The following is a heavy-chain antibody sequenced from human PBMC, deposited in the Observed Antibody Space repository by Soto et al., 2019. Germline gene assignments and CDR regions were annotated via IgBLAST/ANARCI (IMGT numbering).Heavy chain of an antibody. D-gene: IGHD4-17*01. CDR3: ARDRSYGGNRGAFDI. CDR1: GFTFSSYG. Sequence: GGSLRLSCAASGFTFSSYGMHWVRQAPGKGLEWVAVIWYDGSNKYYADSVKGRFTISRDNSKNTLYLQMNSLRAEDTAVYYCARDRSYGGNRGAFDIWGQGTMVTVS. CDR2: IWYDGSNK. V-gene: IGHV3-33*01. J-gene: IGHJ3*02.